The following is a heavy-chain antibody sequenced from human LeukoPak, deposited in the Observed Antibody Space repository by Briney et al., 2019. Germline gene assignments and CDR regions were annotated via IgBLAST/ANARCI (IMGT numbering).Heavy chain of an antibody. Sequence: PSETLSLSCTVSGGSISSYSWSWIRQPPGKGLEWIWRIYTSGSTNYNPSLKSRVTMSVDTSKNQFSLKLSSVTAADTAVYYCAGARSFGFGGLFWYFDICGRGNLVTVSS. D-gene: IGHD3-10*01. V-gene: IGHV4-4*07. CDR1: GGSISSYS. CDR3: AGARSFGFGGLFWYFDI. CDR2: IYTSGST. J-gene: IGHJ2*01.